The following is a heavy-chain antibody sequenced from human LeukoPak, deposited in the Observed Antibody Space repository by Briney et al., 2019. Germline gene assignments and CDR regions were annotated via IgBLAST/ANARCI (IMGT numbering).Heavy chain of an antibody. CDR2: ITAHSDGM. CDR3: AKEGSGAGPTYFDH. CDR1: GFTFSSYA. J-gene: IGHJ4*02. Sequence: GGSLRLSCAASGFTFSSYAMSWVRQAPGKGLQWVSAITAHSDGMYYGDSLRGRSAISRDNSKNTVYLDLSSLRVEDTAVYYCAKEGSGAGPTYFDHWGQGTLVTVSA. V-gene: IGHV3-23*02. D-gene: IGHD6-13*01.